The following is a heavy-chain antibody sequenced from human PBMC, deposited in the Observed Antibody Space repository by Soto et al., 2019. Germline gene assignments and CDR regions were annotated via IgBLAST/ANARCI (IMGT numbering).Heavy chain of an antibody. D-gene: IGHD4-17*01. V-gene: IGHV4-59*08. CDR3: ARHSNLEYANKEYDYGDYANYYYYMDV. CDR2: IYYSGST. J-gene: IGHJ6*03. Sequence: QVQLQESGPGLVKPSETLSLTCTVSGGSISSYYWSWIRQPPGKGLEWIGYIYYSGSTNYNPSLKSRVTISVDTSKNQFSLKLSSVTAADTAVYYCARHSNLEYANKEYDYGDYANYYYYMDVWGKGTTVTVSS. CDR1: GGSISSYY.